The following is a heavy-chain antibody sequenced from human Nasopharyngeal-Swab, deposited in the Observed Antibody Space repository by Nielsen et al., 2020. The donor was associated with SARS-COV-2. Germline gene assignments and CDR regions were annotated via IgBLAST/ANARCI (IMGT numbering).Heavy chain of an antibody. Sequence: SETLSLTCAVFGGSFSNYYWTWIRQPPGKGLEWIGEFTYGGSSNYNPSLKSRVTMSLDTSKNQFSLELSSVTAADTAVYYCAGGAPSSYWFDPWGQGTLVTVSS. V-gene: IGHV4-34*01. J-gene: IGHJ5*02. CDR2: FTYGGSS. CDR1: GGSFSNYY. CDR3: AGGAPSSYWFDP.